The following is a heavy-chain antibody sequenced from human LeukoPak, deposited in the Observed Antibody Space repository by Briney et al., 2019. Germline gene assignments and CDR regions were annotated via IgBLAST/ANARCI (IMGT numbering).Heavy chain of an antibody. CDR1: GFTFSSYG. V-gene: IGHV3-33*01. CDR2: IWYDGSNK. Sequence: PGGSLRLSCAASGFTFSSYGMHWVRQAPGKGLEWVAVIWYDGSNKYYADSVKGRFTISRDNSKNTLYLQMNSLRAEDTAVYYCARESKNSYGLGKGFFGYWGQGTLVTVSS. D-gene: IGHD5-18*01. J-gene: IGHJ4*02. CDR3: ARESKNSYGLGKGFFGY.